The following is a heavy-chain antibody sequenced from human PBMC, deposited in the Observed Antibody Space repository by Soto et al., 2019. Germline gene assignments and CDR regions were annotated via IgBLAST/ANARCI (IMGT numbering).Heavy chain of an antibody. CDR2: LSGSGDAA. CDR3: ANGKVFWDA. D-gene: IGHD1-26*01. V-gene: IGHV3-23*01. J-gene: IGHJ6*02. CDR1: GFTFSTYF. Sequence: PGGSLRLSCAASGFTFSTYFMSWVRLTPGKGPEWLSALSGSGDAAFYADSVRGRFTISRDNSKNTLYLQMRSLRAEDTATYYCANGKVFWDAWGQGTTVTVSS.